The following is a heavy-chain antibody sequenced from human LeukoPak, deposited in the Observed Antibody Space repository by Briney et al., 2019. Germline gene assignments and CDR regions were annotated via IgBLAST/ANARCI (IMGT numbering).Heavy chain of an antibody. J-gene: IGHJ4*02. D-gene: IGHD3-9*01. CDR2: IDYDSSHI. Sequence: GGSLRLSCAASGLTFSNSAMNWVRQVPGKGLEWVSSIDYDSSHIYYAASVRGRFTISRDNARNSVYLQMNSLRVEDTAVYYCARDPLRYLRVGHYDYWGQGTLVAVSS. V-gene: IGHV3-21*01. CDR1: GLTFSNSA. CDR3: ARDPLRYLRVGHYDY.